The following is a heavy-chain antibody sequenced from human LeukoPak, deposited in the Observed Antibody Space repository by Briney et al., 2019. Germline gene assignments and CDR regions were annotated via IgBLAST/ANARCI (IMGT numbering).Heavy chain of an antibody. V-gene: IGHV1-3*01. D-gene: IGHD6-19*01. Sequence: ASVKVSCKAPGYTCTNYAMHWVRQALAQRPYWMGWINAGNGNTKYSQKFQGRVTITRDTSASTAYMELSSLRSEDTAVYYCARVGVAVAGFDCWGQGTLVTVSS. CDR1: GYTCTNYA. CDR3: ARVGVAVAGFDC. CDR2: INAGNGNT. J-gene: IGHJ4*02.